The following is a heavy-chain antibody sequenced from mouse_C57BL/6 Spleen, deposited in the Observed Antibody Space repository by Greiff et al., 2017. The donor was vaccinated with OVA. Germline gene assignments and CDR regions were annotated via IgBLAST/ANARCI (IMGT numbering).Heavy chain of an antibody. CDR1: GYTFTSYW. CDR3: ARGGRYGSFNFDY. J-gene: IGHJ2*01. CDR2: IDPSDSYT. Sequence: QVQLQQPGAELVMPGASVKLSCKASGYTFTSYWMHWVKQRPGQGLEWIGEIDPSDSYTNYNQKFKGKSTLTVDKSSSTAYMQLSSLTSEDSAVYYCARGGRYGSFNFDYWGQGTTLTVSS. V-gene: IGHV1-69*01. D-gene: IGHD1-1*01.